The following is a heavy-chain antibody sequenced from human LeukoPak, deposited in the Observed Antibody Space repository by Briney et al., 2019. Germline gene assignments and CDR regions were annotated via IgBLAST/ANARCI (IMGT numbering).Heavy chain of an antibody. J-gene: IGHJ6*02. Sequence: PSETLSLTCTVSGGPISSSSYYWGWIRQPPGKGLEWIGSIYYSGSTYYNPSLKSRVTITVDTSKIQFSLKLSSVTAADTAVYYCARQPYCSSTSCYYYYYYGMDVWGQGTTVTVS. CDR1: GGPISSSSYY. CDR2: IYYSGST. D-gene: IGHD2-2*01. CDR3: ARQPYCSSTSCYYYYYYGMDV. V-gene: IGHV4-39*01.